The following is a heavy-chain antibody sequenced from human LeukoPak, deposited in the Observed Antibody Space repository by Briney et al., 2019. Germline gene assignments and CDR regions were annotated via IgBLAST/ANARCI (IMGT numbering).Heavy chain of an antibody. D-gene: IGHD2-21*02. CDR2: MNPNSGNT. CDR3: ARGSRRRVTTYYFDY. J-gene: IGHJ4*02. Sequence: GASVKVSCKASGYTFTSYDINWVRQAPGQGLEWMGWMNPNSGNTGYAQKFQGRVTMTRNTSISTAYMELSGLRSEDTAVYYCARGSRRRVTTYYFDYWGQGALVTVSS. CDR1: GYTFTSYD. V-gene: IGHV1-8*01.